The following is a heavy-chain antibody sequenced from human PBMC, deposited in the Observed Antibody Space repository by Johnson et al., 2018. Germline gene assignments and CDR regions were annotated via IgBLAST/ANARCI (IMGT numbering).Heavy chain of an antibody. Sequence: QVQLVESGGGVVQPGRSLRLPCAGSGFSFSTYGMHWVRQAPGKGLAWVAVIPYDGINKDYADSVKGRFAISSDNPKNTLYRQMNSLRAEDTTVYYCARGGTIGNYYYYGMDVWGQGTTVTVSS. CDR2: IPYDGINK. D-gene: IGHD3-16*01. V-gene: IGHV3-30*03. CDR1: GFSFSTYG. J-gene: IGHJ6*02. CDR3: ARGGTIGNYYYYGMDV.